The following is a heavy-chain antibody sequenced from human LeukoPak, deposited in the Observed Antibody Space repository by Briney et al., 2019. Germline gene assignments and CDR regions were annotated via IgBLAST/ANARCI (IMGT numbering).Heavy chain of an antibody. CDR1: GGSISGWY. CDR3: ARWNDAFDM. Sequence: SETLSLTCTVSGGSISGWYWSWIRQPAGKGLKWIGRLYSTGGTIYNPSLKSRVTMSVDTSKNHFSLKLSSVTAADTAVYYCARWNDAFDMWGQGTMVTVSS. CDR2: LYSTGGT. D-gene: IGHD1-1*01. J-gene: IGHJ3*02. V-gene: IGHV4-4*07.